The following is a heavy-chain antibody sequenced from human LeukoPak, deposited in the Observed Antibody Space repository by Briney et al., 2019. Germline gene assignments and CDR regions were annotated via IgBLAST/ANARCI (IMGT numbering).Heavy chain of an antibody. V-gene: IGHV5-51*01. CDR2: IYPGDSDT. Sequence: KNGESLKISCKGFGYSFTSYWIGWVRQMPGKGLEWMGIIYPGDSDTRYSPSFQGQVTISADKSISSAYLQWSSLKASDTAMYYCARLPSDCSGGSCYSKFYFIEGPHWFDPWGQGTLVTVSS. CDR3: ARLPSDCSGGSCYSKFYFIEGPHWFDP. D-gene: IGHD2-15*01. J-gene: IGHJ5*02. CDR1: GYSFTSYW.